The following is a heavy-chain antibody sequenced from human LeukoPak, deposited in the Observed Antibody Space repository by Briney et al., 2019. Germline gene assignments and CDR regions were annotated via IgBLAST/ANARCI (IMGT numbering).Heavy chain of an antibody. V-gene: IGHV1-69*04. CDR1: GGTFSSYA. D-gene: IGHD3-22*01. Sequence: SVKVSCKASGGTFSSYAISWVRQAPGQGLEWMGRIIPILGIANYAQKFQGRVTITADKSTSTAYMELSSLRSEDTAVYYCARSLRGADSSGYYPDYWGQGTLVTVSS. CDR3: ARSLRGADSSGYYPDY. J-gene: IGHJ4*02. CDR2: IIPILGIA.